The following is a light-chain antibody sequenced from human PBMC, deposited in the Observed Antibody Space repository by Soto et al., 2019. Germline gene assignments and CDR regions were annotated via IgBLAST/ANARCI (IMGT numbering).Light chain of an antibody. CDR3: LQDYNYPLT. Sequence: AIQMTQSPSSLSASVGDRVTITCRASQGIKNDLGWYQQKPGKAPKLLIYAASSLQSGVPSRFSGSGSGTDFTLTISSLQPEDFTTYYCLQDYNYPLTFGGGTKVDIK. J-gene: IGKJ4*01. CDR1: QGIKND. V-gene: IGKV1-6*01. CDR2: AAS.